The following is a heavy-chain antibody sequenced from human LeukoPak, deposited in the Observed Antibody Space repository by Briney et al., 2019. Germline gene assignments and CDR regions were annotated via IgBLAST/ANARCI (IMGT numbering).Heavy chain of an antibody. V-gene: IGHV1-69*05. J-gene: IGHJ5*02. D-gene: IGHD3-22*01. Sequence: GASVKVSCMASGGTLSSYAISWVRPAPGQGREWMGGINPIFGTANYAQKFQGRVTITTHESTSTAYMELSSLRSEDTPVYYCARVRYYYDSSEGGLVANWFDPWGQGTLVTVSS. CDR3: ARVRYYYDSSEGGLVANWFDP. CDR1: GGTLSSYA. CDR2: INPIFGTA.